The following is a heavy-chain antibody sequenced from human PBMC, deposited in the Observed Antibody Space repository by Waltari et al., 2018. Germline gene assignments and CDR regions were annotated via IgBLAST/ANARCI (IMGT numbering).Heavy chain of an antibody. CDR2: VFKGGNT. Sequence: QVHLQESGPGLVKPSETLSLTCGAAGHSSRGGFSWCWPRHPPWRCRGWLRQPPGRGLEWIGKVFKGGNTYYIPSLKGRVSISLDRSKSQFSLKLTAVTAAETAVYYCATWGFSSSWDHYFDYWGQGILVTVSS. CDR3: ATWGFSSSWDHYFDY. D-gene: IGHD2-15*01. J-gene: IGHJ4*02. V-gene: IGHV4-38-2*01. CDR1: GHSSRGGFS.